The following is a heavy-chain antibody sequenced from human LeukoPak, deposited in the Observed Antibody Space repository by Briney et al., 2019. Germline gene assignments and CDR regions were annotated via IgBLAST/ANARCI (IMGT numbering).Heavy chain of an antibody. Sequence: GRSLRLSCAASGFTFSSYAMHWVRQAPGKGLEWVAVISHDGSNKYYADSVKGRFTISRDNSKNTLYLQMNSLRAEDTAVYYCAREEYSSSWYSPVGYWGQGTLVTVSS. J-gene: IGHJ4*02. D-gene: IGHD6-13*01. CDR2: ISHDGSNK. CDR1: GFTFSSYA. V-gene: IGHV3-30-3*01. CDR3: AREEYSSSWYSPVGY.